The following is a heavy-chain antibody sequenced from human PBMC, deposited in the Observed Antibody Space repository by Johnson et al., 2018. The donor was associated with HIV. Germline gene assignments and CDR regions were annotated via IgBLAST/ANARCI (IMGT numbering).Heavy chain of an antibody. CDR2: IRYDGSNK. J-gene: IGHJ3*02. CDR1: GFTFDDYG. V-gene: IGHV3-33*08. CDR3: AREGDAFDI. Sequence: QVQLVESGGGVVRPGGSLRLSCAASGFTFDDYGMSWVRQAPGKGLEWVAVIRYDGSNKYYADSVKGRFTISRDNSKNTLYLQMNSLRAEDTAVYYCAREGDAFDIWGQGTKVTVSS.